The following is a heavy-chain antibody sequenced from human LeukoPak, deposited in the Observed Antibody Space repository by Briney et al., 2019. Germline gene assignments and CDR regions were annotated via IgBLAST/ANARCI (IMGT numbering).Heavy chain of an antibody. J-gene: IGHJ3*02. D-gene: IGHD3-10*01. CDR1: GFTFSSYA. Sequence: SGGSLRLSCAASGFTFSSYAMSWVRQAPGKGLEWVSTISGSAGSTYYADSVKGRFTISRDNGKNTLYLQMGSLRAEDMAVYYCARSMVRGVVSDASDIWGQGTMVTVSS. V-gene: IGHV3-23*01. CDR3: ARSMVRGVVSDASDI. CDR2: ISGSAGST.